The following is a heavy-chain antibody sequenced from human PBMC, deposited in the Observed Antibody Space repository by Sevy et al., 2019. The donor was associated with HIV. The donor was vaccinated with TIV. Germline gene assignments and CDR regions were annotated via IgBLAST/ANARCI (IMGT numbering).Heavy chain of an antibody. CDR1: GFTFHTYW. J-gene: IGHJ4*02. CDR2: IRQDGNEI. Sequence: GGSLRLSCAASGFTFHTYWMQWVRRAPGKGLEWVANIRQDGNEIDYADSVKGRSTISRDNAMQSLYLEMNNLRVEDSGIYYCARRYFDVWGQGTLVTVSS. D-gene: IGHD3-16*02. V-gene: IGHV3-7*01. CDR3: ARRYFDV.